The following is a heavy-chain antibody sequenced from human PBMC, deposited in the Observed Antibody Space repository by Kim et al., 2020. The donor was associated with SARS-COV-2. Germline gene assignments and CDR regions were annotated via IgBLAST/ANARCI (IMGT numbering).Heavy chain of an antibody. V-gene: IGHV3-9*01. CDR3: AKVGGVGVPGRYFDY. D-gene: IGHD2-2*01. J-gene: IGHJ4*02. CDR1: GFTFDDYG. CDR2: ITGNSGTI. Sequence: GGSLRLSCAASGFTFDDYGMHWVRQTPGKGLEWVSGITGNSGTIAYADSVKGRFTISRDNAKDSLYLQMNSLTPEDTALYYCAKVGGVGVPGRYFDYWGQGILVTVSS.